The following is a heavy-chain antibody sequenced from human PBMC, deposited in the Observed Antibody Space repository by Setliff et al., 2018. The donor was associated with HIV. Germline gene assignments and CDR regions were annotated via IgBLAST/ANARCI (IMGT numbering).Heavy chain of an antibody. D-gene: IGHD6-6*01. CDR2: FYYRGSP. CDR3: ASGYSSSSYFDY. V-gene: IGHV4-59*11. CDR1: GVSIDTHY. Sequence: SETLSLTCTVSGVSIDTHYWSWIRQSPGKGLEWIGRFYYRGSPRYNPSLRSRVTISGDVSKNQFSLKLHSMAAADTAVYFCASGYSSSSYFDYWGQGSLVTVSS. J-gene: IGHJ4*02.